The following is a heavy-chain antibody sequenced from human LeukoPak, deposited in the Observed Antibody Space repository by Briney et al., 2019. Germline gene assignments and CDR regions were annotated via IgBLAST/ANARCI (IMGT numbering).Heavy chain of an antibody. CDR2: ISSSGSTI. Sequence: GGSLRLSCAASGFTFSSYEMNWVRQAPGKGLEWVSYISSSGSTIYYADSVKGRFIISRDNSKNMPYLEVIRLTADDTAVYYCAKDDAWLRFGEWSQGTLVTVSS. D-gene: IGHD3-10*01. CDR1: GFTFSSYE. CDR3: AKDDAWLRFGE. V-gene: IGHV3-48*03. J-gene: IGHJ4*02.